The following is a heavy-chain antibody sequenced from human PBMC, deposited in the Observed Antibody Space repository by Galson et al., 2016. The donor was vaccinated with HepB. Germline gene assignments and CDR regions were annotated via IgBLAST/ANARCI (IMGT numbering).Heavy chain of an antibody. V-gene: IGHV4-4*02. Sequence: SETLSLTCGVSGGPIISTKWWTWVRQPPGKGLEWIGEIFHTGSTNYNPSLKSRVTISVDKSINQFSLSLSSLTAADMAVYYCGTSVGVVIDDWGPGTLVTVS. J-gene: IGHJ4*02. D-gene: IGHD3-3*01. CDR1: GGPIISTKW. CDR3: GTSVGVVIDD. CDR2: IFHTGST.